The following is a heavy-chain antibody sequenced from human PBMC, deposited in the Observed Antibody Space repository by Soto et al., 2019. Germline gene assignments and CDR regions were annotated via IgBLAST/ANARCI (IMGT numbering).Heavy chain of an antibody. J-gene: IGHJ5*02. CDR2: INSDGSTT. CDR1: GFTFSSYW. CDR3: ARAGYYDTSGLLLS. V-gene: IGHV3-74*01. Sequence: GGSLRLSCAASGFTFSSYWMHWVRQAPGKGLVWVSRINSDGSTTSYADSVKGRFTTSRDNAKNTLYLQMNSLRAEDTAIYYCARAGYYDTSGLLLSWGQGTLVTVSS. D-gene: IGHD3-22*01.